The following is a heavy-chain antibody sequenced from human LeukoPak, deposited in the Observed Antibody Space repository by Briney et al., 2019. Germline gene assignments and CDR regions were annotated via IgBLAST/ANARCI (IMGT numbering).Heavy chain of an antibody. Sequence: SETLSLTCAVSGDSMSSGSSWSWVRQPPGKGLEWIGEIYDSGSTDLNPSVKSRVIMSLDQSKQTFSLNLNSVTAADTAVYYCARGLPAAGLPFDYWGQGMLVTVSS. J-gene: IGHJ4*02. V-gene: IGHV4-4*02. CDR2: IYDSGST. CDR1: GDSMSSGSS. CDR3: ARGLPAAGLPFDY. D-gene: IGHD6-13*01.